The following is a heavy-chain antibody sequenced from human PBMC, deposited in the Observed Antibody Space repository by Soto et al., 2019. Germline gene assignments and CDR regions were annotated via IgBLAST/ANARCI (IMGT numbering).Heavy chain of an antibody. D-gene: IGHD1-20*01. CDR3: VGDGNNWNDVDY. V-gene: IGHV3-7*01. J-gene: IGHJ4*02. CDR2: IKRDGSET. CDR1: TFIFSTYW. Sequence: EVQLVESGGGLVQPGGSLSLSCEAPTFIFSTYWMTWVDQAPGKVLEWVANIKRDGSETHYADSVKGRFTISRDNAKNSLYLQMKSLRVEDTAVYYCVGDGNNWNDVDYWGQGTLVTVSS.